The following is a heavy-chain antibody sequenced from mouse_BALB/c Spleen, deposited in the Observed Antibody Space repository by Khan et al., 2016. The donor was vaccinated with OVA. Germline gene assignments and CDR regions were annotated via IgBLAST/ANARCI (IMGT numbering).Heavy chain of an antibody. J-gene: IGHJ2*01. CDR2: IWSDGST. Sequence: VQLKESGPGLVAPSQSLSITCTISGFSLTSFGVHWVRQPPGKGLEWLVVIWSDGSTTYNSALKSRLSISKDNSKSQVFLKMNGLQTDDTAMYYCARGYYGYVPYFDYWGQGTTLTVSS. CDR3: ARGYYGYVPYFDY. D-gene: IGHD1-2*01. CDR1: GFSLTSFG. V-gene: IGHV2-6-1*01.